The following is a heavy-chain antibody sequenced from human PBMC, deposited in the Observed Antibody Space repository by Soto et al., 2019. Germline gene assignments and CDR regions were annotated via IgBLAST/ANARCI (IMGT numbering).Heavy chain of an antibody. CDR1: GYTFTSYA. J-gene: IGHJ6*02. CDR3: ARSLLDEYSSSWRSAYYGMDV. CDR2: INPNSGGT. V-gene: IGHV1-2*02. D-gene: IGHD6-13*01. Sequence: ASVKVSCKASGYTFTSYAMHWVRQAPGQGLEWIGWINPNSGGTNNAQKFQGRVTMTRDTSTSTVYMELSALISDDTAVYYCARSLLDEYSSSWRSAYYGMDVWGQGTTVTVS.